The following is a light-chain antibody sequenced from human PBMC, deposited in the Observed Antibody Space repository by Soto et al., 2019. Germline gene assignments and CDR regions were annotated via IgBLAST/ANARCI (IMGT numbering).Light chain of an antibody. Sequence: DIVMNKAPSNLSASVRDRVTITCRASQSVIYALAWYQQKPGKAPKVLIYDASRLQGGVPSRFSGSGSGTEFTLTISSLQSEDFAVYYCQHYNYWPYTFGQGTKVDI. V-gene: IGKV1-5*01. CDR1: QSVIYA. CDR3: QHYNYWPYT. J-gene: IGKJ2*01. CDR2: DAS.